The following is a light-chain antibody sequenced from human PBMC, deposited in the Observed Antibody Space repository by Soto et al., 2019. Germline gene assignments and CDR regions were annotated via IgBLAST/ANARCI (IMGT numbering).Light chain of an antibody. CDR1: QGIRND. CDR2: VAS. CDR3: LQDYNDPLA. Sequence: AIQMTQSPSSLSASVGDRVTITCRASQGIRNDLGWYQQKPGKAPKLLIYVASSLEGGVPSRFSGSGSGTDFTLTISSLQPEDFAPYYCLQDYNDPLAFGGGTKVEIK. V-gene: IGKV1-6*01. J-gene: IGKJ4*01.